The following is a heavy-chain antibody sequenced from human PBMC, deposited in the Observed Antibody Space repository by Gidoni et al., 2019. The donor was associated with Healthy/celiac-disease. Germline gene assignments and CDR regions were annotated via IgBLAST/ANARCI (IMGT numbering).Heavy chain of an antibody. J-gene: IGHJ6*02. Sequence: EVQLVESGGGLVQPGGSLRLSCAASGFTLSSYEMNWVRQAPGKGLEWVSYISSSGSTIYYADSVKGRFTISRDNAKNSLYLQMNSLRAEDTAVYYCARERWIAAAGGYYYGMDVWGQGTTVTVSS. CDR1: GFTLSSYE. CDR2: ISSSGSTI. CDR3: ARERWIAAAGGYYYGMDV. V-gene: IGHV3-48*03. D-gene: IGHD6-13*01.